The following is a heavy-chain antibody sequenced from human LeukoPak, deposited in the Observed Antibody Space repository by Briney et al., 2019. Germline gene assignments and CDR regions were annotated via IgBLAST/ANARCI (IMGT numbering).Heavy chain of an antibody. CDR1: GYTFTGYY. CDR2: INPNSGGT. CDR3: ARAYGSGSSYHPDY. V-gene: IGHV1-2*02. J-gene: IGHJ4*02. D-gene: IGHD3-10*01. Sequence: GASVKVSCKAFGYTFTGYYMHWVRQAPGQGLEWMGWINPNSGGTNSSQKFQDRVTLTRDTSISTAYMELGSLRSDDTAIYYCARAYGSGSSYHPDYWGQGTLVTVSS.